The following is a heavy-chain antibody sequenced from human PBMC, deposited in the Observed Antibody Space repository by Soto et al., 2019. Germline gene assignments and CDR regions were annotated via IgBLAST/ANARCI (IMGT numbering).Heavy chain of an antibody. CDR3: AKMPQIYCSSTSCYVDY. CDR2: ISGSGGST. CDR1: GFTFSSYA. V-gene: IGHV3-23*01. J-gene: IGHJ4*02. Sequence: GGSLRLSCAASGFTFSSYAMSWVRQAPGKGLEWVSAISGSGGSTYYADSVKGRFTISRDNSKNTLYLQMNSLRAEDTAVYYCAKMPQIYCSSTSCYVDYWGQGTLVTVSS. D-gene: IGHD2-2*01.